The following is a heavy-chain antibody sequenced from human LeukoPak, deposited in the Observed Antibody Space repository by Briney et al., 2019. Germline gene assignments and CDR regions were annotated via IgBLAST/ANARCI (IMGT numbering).Heavy chain of an antibody. J-gene: IGHJ4*02. V-gene: IGHV4-34*01. CDR2: INHSGST. Sequence: PSETLSLTCAVYGGSFSGYYWSWIRQPPGKGLEWIGEINHSGSTNYNPSLKSRVTIPVDTSKNQFSLKLSSVTAADTAVYYCAREPYYCDSSGHPPPTYYFDYWGQGTLVTVSS. CDR3: AREPYYCDSSGHPPPTYYFDY. CDR1: GGSFSGYY. D-gene: IGHD3-22*01.